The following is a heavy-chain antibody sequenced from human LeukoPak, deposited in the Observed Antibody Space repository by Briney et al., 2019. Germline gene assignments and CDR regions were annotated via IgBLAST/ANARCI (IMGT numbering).Heavy chain of an antibody. CDR3: AKDTAIQFLEPAF. J-gene: IGHJ4*02. CDR1: GFTFDTHG. D-gene: IGHD3-3*01. Sequence: GGSLRLSCAASGFTFDTHGMHWVRQAPGKGLEWVAAIWFDGSVRHYSDTVKGRFTISRDNSLNTLYLQMNSLRVEDTAMYYCAKDTAIQFLEPAFWGQGTLVTVSS. V-gene: IGHV3-33*06. CDR2: IWFDGSVR.